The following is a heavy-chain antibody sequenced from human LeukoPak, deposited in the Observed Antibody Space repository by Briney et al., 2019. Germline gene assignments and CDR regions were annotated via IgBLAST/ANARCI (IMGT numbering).Heavy chain of an antibody. D-gene: IGHD3-22*01. J-gene: IGHJ4*02. CDR2: IYYGGST. Sequence: PSETLSLTCTVSGGSINSSSYYWGWIRQPPGKGLEWIGSIYYGGSTYYNPSLKSRVTISVDTSKNQFSLKLTSVTAADTAVYYCARRNYFDSSGYTYWGQGTLVTVSS. V-gene: IGHV4-39*01. CDR3: ARRNYFDSSGYTY. CDR1: GGSINSSSYY.